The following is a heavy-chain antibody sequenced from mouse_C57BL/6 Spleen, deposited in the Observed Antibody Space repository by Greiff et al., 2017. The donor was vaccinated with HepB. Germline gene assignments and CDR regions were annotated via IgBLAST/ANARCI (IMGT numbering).Heavy chain of an antibody. Sequence: DVKLQESGAELVRPGASVKLSCTASGFNIKDDYMHWVKQRPEQGLEWIGWIDPENGDTEYASKFQGKATITADTSSNTAYLQLSSLTSEDTAVYYCTTYGSSPWFAYWGQRTLVTVSA. CDR2: IDPENGDT. V-gene: IGHV14-4*01. D-gene: IGHD1-1*01. CDR1: GFNIKDDY. J-gene: IGHJ3*01. CDR3: TTYGSSPWFAY.